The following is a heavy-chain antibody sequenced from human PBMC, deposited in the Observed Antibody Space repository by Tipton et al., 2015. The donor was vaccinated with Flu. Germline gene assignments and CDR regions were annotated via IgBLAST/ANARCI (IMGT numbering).Heavy chain of an antibody. Sequence: TLSLTCTVSGGSIRSYYWSWIRQPAGKGLEWIGRIYTSGSTNYNPSLKSRVTMSVDTSKNQFSLKLSSVTAADTAVYYCARFISIAAVADYWGQGTLVTVSS. CDR3: ARFISIAAVADY. V-gene: IGHV4-4*07. CDR2: IYTSGST. CDR1: GGSIRSYY. D-gene: IGHD6-13*01. J-gene: IGHJ4*02.